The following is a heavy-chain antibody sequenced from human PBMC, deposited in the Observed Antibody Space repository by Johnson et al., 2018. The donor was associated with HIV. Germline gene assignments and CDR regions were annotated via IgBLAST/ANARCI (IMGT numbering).Heavy chain of an antibody. CDR3: AKDRDSSSPNDAFDI. CDR2: IYSGDST. V-gene: IGHV3-66*01. Sequence: VQLVESGGGLVQPGGSLRLSCAASGFTVSSNYMNWVRQAPGQGLDWVSLIYSGDSTYYADSVKGRFTISRDNSKNTLYLQMNSLRAEDTAVYYCAKDRDSSSPNDAFDIWGQGTMVTVSS. J-gene: IGHJ3*02. D-gene: IGHD6-6*01. CDR1: GFTVSSNY.